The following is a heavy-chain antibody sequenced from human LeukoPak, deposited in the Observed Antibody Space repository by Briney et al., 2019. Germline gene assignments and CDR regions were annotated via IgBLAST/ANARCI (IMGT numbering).Heavy chain of an antibody. V-gene: IGHV1-69*13. CDR2: IIPIFGTA. CDR1: GGTFSSYA. D-gene: IGHD4-11*01. CDR3: ARDPGHDTSNYGGLDF. Sequence: SVKVSCKASGGTFSSYAISWVRQAPGQGLEWMGGIIPIFGTANYAQKFQGRVTITADESTSTVYLELSSLKSDDTAVYYCARDPGHDTSNYGGLDFWGQGTLVTVSS. J-gene: IGHJ4*02.